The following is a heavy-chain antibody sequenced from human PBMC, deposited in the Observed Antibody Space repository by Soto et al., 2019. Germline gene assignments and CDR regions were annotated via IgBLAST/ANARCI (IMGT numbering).Heavy chain of an antibody. Sequence: SETLSLTCTVSGGSISTGGYYWSWIRQQPGKGLEWIGYIFYSGTTYYNPSLKSRVTISVDTSKHQFSLRPSSVTAADTAVYYFVLGWWEGQGYVMDGWGQGTTVTGSS. CDR3: VLGWWEGQGYVMDG. V-gene: IGHV4-31*03. D-gene: IGHD1-26*01. J-gene: IGHJ6*02. CDR2: IFYSGTT. CDR1: GGSISTGGYY.